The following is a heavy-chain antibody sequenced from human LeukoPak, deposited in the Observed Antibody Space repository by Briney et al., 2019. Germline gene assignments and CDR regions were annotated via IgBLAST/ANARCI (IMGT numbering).Heavy chain of an antibody. D-gene: IGHD3-10*01. CDR3: AREGVVRGVIITYNWFDP. CDR1: GGSISSYY. CDR2: IYYSGST. J-gene: IGHJ5*02. V-gene: IGHV4-59*12. Sequence: SETLSLTCTVSGGSISSYYWSWIRQPPGKGLEWIGYIYYSGSTNYNPSLKSRVTISIDTSKNQFSLKVSSVTAADTAVYYCAREGVVRGVIITYNWFDPWGQGTLVTVSS.